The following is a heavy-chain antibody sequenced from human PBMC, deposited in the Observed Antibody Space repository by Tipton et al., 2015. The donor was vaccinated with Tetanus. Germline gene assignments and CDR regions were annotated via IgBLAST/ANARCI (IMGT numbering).Heavy chain of an antibody. CDR1: GFTFSSYS. D-gene: IGHD6-6*01. CDR2: ISGAGDYI. V-gene: IGHV3-21*01. Sequence: SLRLSCAASGFTFSSYSMNWVRQAPGKGLEWVSSISGAGDYIYYADSVKGRFTISRDNAKNSLSLQMNNLRAEDTAVYYCARAGLPRSSSLVWFDPWGQGTLVTVSS. CDR3: ARAGLPRSSSLVWFDP. J-gene: IGHJ5*02.